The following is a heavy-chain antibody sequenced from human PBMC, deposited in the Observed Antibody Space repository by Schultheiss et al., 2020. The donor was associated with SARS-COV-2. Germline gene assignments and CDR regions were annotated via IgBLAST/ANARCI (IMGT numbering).Heavy chain of an antibody. CDR3: AEMKSRRGYSSSYYYYYGMDV. CDR1: GFTFSDYY. J-gene: IGHJ6*02. CDR2: ISSSGSTI. V-gene: IGHV3-11*01. Sequence: GGSLRLSCAASGFTFSDYYMSWIRQAPGKGLEWVSYISSSGSTIYYADSVKGRFTISRDNAKNSLYLQMNSLRAEDTAVYYCAEMKSRRGYSSSYYYYYGMDVWGQGTTVTVSS. D-gene: IGHD6-6*01.